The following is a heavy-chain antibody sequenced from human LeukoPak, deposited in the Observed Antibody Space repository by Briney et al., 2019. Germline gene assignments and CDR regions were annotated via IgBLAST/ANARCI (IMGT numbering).Heavy chain of an antibody. J-gene: IGHJ4*02. CDR2: IYSDGST. D-gene: IGHD3-9*01. CDR3: ARSYDILTGWYYFDY. CDR1: GFTFSNYG. V-gene: IGHV3-53*01. Sequence: PGRSLRLSCAASGFTFSNYGMHWVRQAPGKGLEWVSVIYSDGSTYYSDSVKGRFTISRDNSKNTLYLQMNSLRAEDTAVYYCARSYDILTGWYYFDYWGQGTLVTVSS.